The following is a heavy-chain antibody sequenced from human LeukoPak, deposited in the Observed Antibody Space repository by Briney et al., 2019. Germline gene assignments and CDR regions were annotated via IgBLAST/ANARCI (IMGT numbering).Heavy chain of an antibody. CDR2: ISARGGTT. CDR3: AKEVAIPVAVDAFER. J-gene: IGHJ3*02. CDR1: GFTFSSYA. Sequence: GGSLRLSCAASGFTFSSYAMSWVRQAPGKGLERVSAISARGGTTYYADSVKGRFTISRDNSKNTLYLQMNSLGAEDTAVYYCAKEVAIPVAVDAFERWGQGTLVTVSS. D-gene: IGHD6-19*01. V-gene: IGHV3-23*01.